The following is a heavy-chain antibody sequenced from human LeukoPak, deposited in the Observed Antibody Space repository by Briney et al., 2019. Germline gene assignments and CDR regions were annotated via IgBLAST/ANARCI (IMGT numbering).Heavy chain of an antibody. V-gene: IGHV3-30-3*01. CDR2: ISYDGSNK. D-gene: IGHD3-22*01. Sequence: GGSLRLSCAASGFTFSSYAMHWVRQAPGKGLEWVAVISYDGSNKYYADSVRGRFTISRDNSNNMLFLQMNSLSAGDTAVYYCARAESGGYPDYWGQGTLVTVSS. CDR3: ARAESGGYPDY. J-gene: IGHJ4*02. CDR1: GFTFSSYA.